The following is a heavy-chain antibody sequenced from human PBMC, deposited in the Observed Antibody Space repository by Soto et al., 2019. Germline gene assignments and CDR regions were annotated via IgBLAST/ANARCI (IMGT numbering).Heavy chain of an antibody. J-gene: IGHJ2*01. Sequence: QVQLVESGGGVVQPGRSLRLSCAASGFTFSSYGMHWVRQAPGKGLEWVAVISYDGSNKYYADSVKGRFTISRDNSKNTLYLQMISLRAEDTDVYSCAKRSLGVGYCGGDGHWWYLDLWGRGTLVTVSA. V-gene: IGHV3-30*18. D-gene: IGHD2-21*02. CDR2: ISYDGSNK. CDR3: AKRSLGVGYCGGDGHWWYLDL. CDR1: GFTFSSYG.